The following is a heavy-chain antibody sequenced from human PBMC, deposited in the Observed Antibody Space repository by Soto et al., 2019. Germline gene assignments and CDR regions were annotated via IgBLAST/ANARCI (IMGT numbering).Heavy chain of an antibody. Sequence: SETLSLTCTVSGGSISSGGYYWSWIHQHPGKGLEWIGYIYYSGSTYYNPSLKSRVTISVDTSKNQFSLKLSSVTAADTAVYYCARDAGRYYDSSGYFHGMDVWGQGTTVTVSS. V-gene: IGHV4-31*03. CDR3: ARDAGRYYDSSGYFHGMDV. CDR2: IYYSGST. CDR1: GGSISSGGYY. D-gene: IGHD3-22*01. J-gene: IGHJ6*02.